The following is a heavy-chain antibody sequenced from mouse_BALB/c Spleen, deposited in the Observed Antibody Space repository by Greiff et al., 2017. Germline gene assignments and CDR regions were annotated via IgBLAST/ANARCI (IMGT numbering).Heavy chain of an antibody. J-gene: IGHJ3*01. V-gene: IGHV14-4*02. CDR2: IDPENGDT. CDR1: GFNIKDYY. D-gene: IGHD2-4*01. CDR3: ARVPYYDYDGPWFAY. Sequence: EVKLQQSGAELVRSGASVKLSCTASGFNIKDYYMHWVKQRPEQGLEWIGWIDPENGDTEYAPKFQGKATMTADTSSNTAYLQLSSLTSEDTAVYYCARVPYYDYDGPWFAYWGQGTLVTVSA.